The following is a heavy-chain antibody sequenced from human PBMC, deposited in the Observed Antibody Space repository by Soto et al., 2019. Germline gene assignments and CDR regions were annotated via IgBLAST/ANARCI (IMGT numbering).Heavy chain of an antibody. CDR1: GFTFSSYA. D-gene: IGHD5-18*01. V-gene: IGHV3-30-3*01. Sequence: PGGSLRLSCAASGFTFSSYAMHWVRQAPGKGLEWVAVISYDGSNKYYADSVKGRFTISRDNSKNTLYLQMNSLRAEDTAVYYCARDDGKYSYGPFDYWGQGTLVTVSS. CDR2: ISYDGSNK. J-gene: IGHJ4*02. CDR3: ARDDGKYSYGPFDY.